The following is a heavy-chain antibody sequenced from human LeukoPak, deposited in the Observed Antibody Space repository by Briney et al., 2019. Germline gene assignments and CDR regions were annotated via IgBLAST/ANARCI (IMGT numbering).Heavy chain of an antibody. CDR2: INHSGST. J-gene: IGHJ5*02. CDR1: GGSFSGYY. V-gene: IGHV4-34*01. Sequence: PPETLSLTCAVYGGSFSGYYWSWIRQPPGKGLEWIGEINHSGSTNYNPSLKSRVTISVDTSKNQFSLKLSSVTAADTAVYYCARGKGWFDPWGQGTLVTVSS. CDR3: ARGKGWFDP.